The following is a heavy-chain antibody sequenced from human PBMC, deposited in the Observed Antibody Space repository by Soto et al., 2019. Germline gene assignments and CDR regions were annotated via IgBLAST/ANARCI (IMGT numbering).Heavy chain of an antibody. V-gene: IGHV3-21*01. CDR3: ARDRYYGSGSYNHFDY. CDR2: ISSSSSYI. J-gene: IGHJ4*02. CDR1: GFTYSSYS. Sequence: GGSLRLSCAASGFTYSSYSMNWVRQAPGKGLEWVSSISSSSSYIYYADSVKGRFTISRDNAKNSLYLQMNSLRAEDTAVYYCARDRYYGSGSYNHFDYWGQGTLVTVSS. D-gene: IGHD3-10*01.